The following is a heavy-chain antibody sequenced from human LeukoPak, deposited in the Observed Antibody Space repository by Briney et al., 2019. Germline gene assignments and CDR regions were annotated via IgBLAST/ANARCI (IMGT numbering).Heavy chain of an antibody. CDR1: GFTFSSYG. D-gene: IGHD3-3*01. Sequence: GRSLRLSCAASGFTFSSYGMQWVRQAPDKGLEWVAVISLDGTVTYYAESVKGRFTISRDKAKNTVSLQMNSLRVDDTGLYYCAKESTARSARSFDYWGQGTLVTVSP. CDR2: ISLDGTVT. V-gene: IGHV3-30*18. CDR3: AKESTARSARSFDY. J-gene: IGHJ4*02.